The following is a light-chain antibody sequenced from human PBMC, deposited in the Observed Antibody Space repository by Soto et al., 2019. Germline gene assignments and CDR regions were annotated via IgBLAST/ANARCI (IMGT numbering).Light chain of an antibody. Sequence: QSVLTQPPSASGSPGQSVTISCTGNSSDIGNNNYVSWYQQHPGKAPKLMICEVSKRPSGVPDRFSGSKSGNTASLTVSGLRAEDEADYHCCSYRDTTTVVFGGGTKLTVL. CDR3: CSYRDTTTVV. CDR1: SSDIGNNNY. V-gene: IGLV2-8*01. CDR2: EVS. J-gene: IGLJ2*01.